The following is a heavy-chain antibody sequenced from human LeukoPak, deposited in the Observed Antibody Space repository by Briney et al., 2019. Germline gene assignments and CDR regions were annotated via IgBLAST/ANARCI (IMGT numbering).Heavy chain of an antibody. J-gene: IGHJ4*02. Sequence: GGSLRLSCAASGFTVNNNYMSWVRQAPGKGLEWVSVIYSGDNTYYVESVKGRFTISRDNSKNTLFLQMNRLRAEDTAVYYCAGRRVLDASFDYWGQGTLVTVSS. CDR3: AGRRVLDASFDY. CDR2: IYSGDNT. CDR1: GFTVNNNY. V-gene: IGHV3-66*02. D-gene: IGHD3-16*01.